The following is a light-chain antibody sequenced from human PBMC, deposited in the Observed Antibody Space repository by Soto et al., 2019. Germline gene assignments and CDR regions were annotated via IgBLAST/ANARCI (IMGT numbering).Light chain of an antibody. Sequence: DIQLTQSPSSLSASLGDRVTISCRAGQGISSDLAWYQQKPGKAPKLLIYASSTLQTGVPATFSGSRSGTDFTLTISSLQPEDFATYYCQQLDGYPISFGEGTLLEIK. V-gene: IGKV1-9*01. J-gene: IGKJ5*01. CDR2: ASS. CDR3: QQLDGYPIS. CDR1: QGISSD.